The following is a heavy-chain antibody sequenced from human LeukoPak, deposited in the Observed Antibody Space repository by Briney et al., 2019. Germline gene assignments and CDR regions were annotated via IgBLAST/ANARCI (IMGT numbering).Heavy chain of an antibody. V-gene: IGHV3-23*01. Sequence: PGGSLRLSCAASGFSFSSNAMSWVRQAPARGLEWVSSIRGNGDTFYTDSVKGRFTLSRDDSRNTVYLHLNNLRVEDSAVYYCARAIWISNADAVWWGQGTLVTVSS. CDR3: ARAIWISNADAVW. CDR2: IRGNGDT. CDR1: GFSFSSNA. D-gene: IGHD3-3*01. J-gene: IGHJ4*02.